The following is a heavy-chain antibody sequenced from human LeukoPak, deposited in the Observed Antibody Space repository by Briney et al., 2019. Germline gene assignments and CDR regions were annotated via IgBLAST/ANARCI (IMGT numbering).Heavy chain of an antibody. J-gene: IGHJ4*02. D-gene: IGHD3-3*01. V-gene: IGHV3-7*01. CDR2: IKQDGSQE. CDR1: RFTLSTYW. Sequence: GGSLRLSCAASRFTLSTYWMSWVRQAPGKGLEWVAHIKQDGSQEYYVDSVKGRFTISRDSAKNSLYLQINSLRVEDTAVYYCARGVPYDSWSGPHYSDYWGQGTLVTVSS. CDR3: ARGVPYDSWSGPHYSDY.